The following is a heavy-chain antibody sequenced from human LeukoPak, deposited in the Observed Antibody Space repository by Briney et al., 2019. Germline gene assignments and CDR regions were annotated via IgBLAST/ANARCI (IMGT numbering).Heavy chain of an antibody. CDR3: ARVEKEADYYYYYYMDV. CDR2: IYYSGST. V-gene: IGHV4-59*11. D-gene: IGHD6-13*01. Sequence: SETLSPTRTVSGGSISSHYWSWIRQPPGKGLEWIGYIYYSGSTNFNPSLKSRVTISVDTSKNQFSLKLSSVTAADTAVYYCARVEKEADYYYYYYMDVWGKGTTVTVSS. CDR1: GGSISSHY. J-gene: IGHJ6*03.